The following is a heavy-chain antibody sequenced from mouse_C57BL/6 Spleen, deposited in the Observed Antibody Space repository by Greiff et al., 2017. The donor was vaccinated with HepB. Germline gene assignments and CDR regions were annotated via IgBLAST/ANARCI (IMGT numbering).Heavy chain of an antibody. CDR2: ISSGSSTI. V-gene: IGHV5-17*01. J-gene: IGHJ3*01. CDR1: GFTFSDYG. Sequence: EVKLMESGGGLVKPGGSLKLSCAASGFTFSDYGMHWVRQAPEKGLEWVAYISSGSSTIYYADTVKGRFTISRDNAKNTLFLQMTSLRSEDTAMYYCARETYYGSSDDWFAYWGQGTLVTVSA. D-gene: IGHD1-1*01. CDR3: ARETYYGSSDDWFAY.